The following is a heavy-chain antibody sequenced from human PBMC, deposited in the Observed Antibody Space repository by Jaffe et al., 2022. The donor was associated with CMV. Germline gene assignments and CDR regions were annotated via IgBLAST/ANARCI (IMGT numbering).Heavy chain of an antibody. V-gene: IGHV5-51*01. CDR3: ARLLSRGQLLRTPFDP. CDR2: IYPGDSDT. D-gene: IGHD5-18*01. J-gene: IGHJ5*02. CDR1: GYSFTSYW. Sequence: EVQLVQSGAEVKKPGESLKISCKGSGYSFTSYWIGWVRQMPGKGLEWMGIIYPGDSDTRYSPSFQGQVTISADKSISTAYLQWSSLKASDTAMYYCARLLSRGQLLRTPFDPWGQGTLVTVSS.